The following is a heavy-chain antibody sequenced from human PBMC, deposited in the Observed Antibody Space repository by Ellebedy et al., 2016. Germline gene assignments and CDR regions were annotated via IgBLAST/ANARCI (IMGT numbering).Heavy chain of an antibody. Sequence: SETLSLTXTVSGASVYSGTSYWSWIRQSAGKGLEWIGRIYTSRGTEYSPSLKSRVTMSADPSKNQFSLKLTSVTAADTALYYCARGEVWSAYAYGDYYYQMDVWGKGTTVTVSS. V-gene: IGHV4-61*02. CDR1: GASVYSGTSY. J-gene: IGHJ6*03. D-gene: IGHD3-16*01. CDR2: IYTSRGT. CDR3: ARGEVWSAYAYGDYYYQMDV.